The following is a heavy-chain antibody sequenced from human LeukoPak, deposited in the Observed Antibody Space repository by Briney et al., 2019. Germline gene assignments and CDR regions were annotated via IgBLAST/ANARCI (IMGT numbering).Heavy chain of an antibody. CDR1: GFTFSSYA. J-gene: IGHJ4*02. CDR2: IKGSGSST. Sequence: PGGSLRLSCAASGFTFSSYAMSWVRQAPGKGLEWVSTIKGSGSSTYYADSVKGRFTISRDNSKNTLFLQMNSLRAEDTAVYYCANDYGGSSSQLEYWGQGTLVTVSS. CDR3: ANDYGGSSSQLEY. D-gene: IGHD1-26*01. V-gene: IGHV3-23*01.